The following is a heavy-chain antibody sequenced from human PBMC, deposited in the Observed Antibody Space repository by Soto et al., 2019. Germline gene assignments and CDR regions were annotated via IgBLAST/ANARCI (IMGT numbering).Heavy chain of an antibody. CDR1: GGTFSSYA. CDR3: ARGPGVVAVGSGWWFDP. V-gene: IGHV1-69*01. D-gene: IGHD2-21*01. Sequence: VQLVQSGAEVKKPGSSVKVSCKASGGTFSSYAISWVRQAPGQGLEWMGGIIPLFGTANYAQKFQGRVTITADESTSTAYMELISLRSEDTAVDYCARGPGVVAVGSGWWFDPWGHGTLVTVSS. J-gene: IGHJ5*02. CDR2: IIPLFGTA.